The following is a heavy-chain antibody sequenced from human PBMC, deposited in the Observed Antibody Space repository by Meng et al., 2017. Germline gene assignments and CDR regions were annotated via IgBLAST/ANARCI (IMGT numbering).Heavy chain of an antibody. Sequence: ASVKVSCKASGYTFTSYDINWVRQATGQGLEWMGWMNPNSGNTGYAQKFQGRVTITRNTSISTAYMELSSLRSEDTAVYYCARGYSYGYTLYPPRYYYYGMDVWGQGTTVT. J-gene: IGHJ6*02. CDR1: GYTFTSYD. CDR2: MNPNSGNT. CDR3: ARGYSYGYTLYPPRYYYYGMDV. V-gene: IGHV1-8*03. D-gene: IGHD5-18*01.